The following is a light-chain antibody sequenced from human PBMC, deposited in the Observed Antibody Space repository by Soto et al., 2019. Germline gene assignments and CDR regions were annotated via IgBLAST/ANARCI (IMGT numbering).Light chain of an antibody. CDR1: SSDVGGYDD. Sequence: QSVLTQPRSVSGSPGQSVTISCTGTSSDVGGYDDVSWFQHHPGKVPKLMIYDVTKRPSGVPDRFSASKSGNTASLTISGLQAEDEADYYCCSYGGYFWVFGGGTKLTVL. J-gene: IGLJ3*02. CDR3: CSYGGYFWV. CDR2: DVT. V-gene: IGLV2-11*01.